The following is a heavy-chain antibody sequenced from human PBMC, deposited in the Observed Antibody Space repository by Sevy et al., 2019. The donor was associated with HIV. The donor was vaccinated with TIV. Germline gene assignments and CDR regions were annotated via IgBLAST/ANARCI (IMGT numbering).Heavy chain of an antibody. J-gene: IGHJ6*02. CDR3: AKDINRGCDGVNCYSYYYYFYGLDV. D-gene: IGHD2-21*01. Sequence: GGSLRLSCAASGFPFNDHAMHWVRQVPGKGLEWVSGISWNSRNIGYADSVKGRLTISRDNARNFVYLEMNSLGPEDTAFYYCAKDINRGCDGVNCYSYYYYFYGLDVWGQGTTVTVSS. CDR2: ISWNSRNI. V-gene: IGHV3-9*01. CDR1: GFPFNDHA.